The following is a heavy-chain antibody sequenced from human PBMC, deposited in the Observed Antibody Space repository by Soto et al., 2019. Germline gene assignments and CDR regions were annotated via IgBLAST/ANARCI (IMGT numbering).Heavy chain of an antibody. Sequence: PSETLSLTCTVSGGSISSYYWSWIRQPPGKGLEWIGYIYCSGSTNYNPSLKSRVTISVDTSKNQFSLKLSSVTAADTAVYYCARTGTTVTTPNWFDPWGQGTLVTVSS. CDR1: GGSISSYY. CDR3: ARTGTTVTTPNWFDP. J-gene: IGHJ5*02. V-gene: IGHV4-59*08. CDR2: IYCSGST. D-gene: IGHD4-17*01.